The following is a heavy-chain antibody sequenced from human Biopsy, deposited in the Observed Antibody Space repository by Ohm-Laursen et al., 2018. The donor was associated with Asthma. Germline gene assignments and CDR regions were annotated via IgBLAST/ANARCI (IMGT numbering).Heavy chain of an antibody. D-gene: IGHD3-3*02. CDR1: GFTCGVYW. V-gene: IGHV3-7*01. CDR3: ARTFHFWSPYHAEHYQL. J-gene: IGHJ1*01. Sequence: SLRLSCAASGFTCGVYWMSWVRQVPGQGLEWVANIKHDGSENNHVDSLKGRFTISRDNAKNSLYLQMNSLSAEDTAVYYCARTFHFWSPYHAEHYQLWGQGTLVTVSS. CDR2: IKHDGSEN.